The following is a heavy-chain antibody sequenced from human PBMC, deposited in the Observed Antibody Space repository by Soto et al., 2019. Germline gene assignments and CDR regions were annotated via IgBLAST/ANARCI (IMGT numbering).Heavy chain of an antibody. CDR3: ARAPPPYGDLDYYYYYMDV. D-gene: IGHD4-17*01. J-gene: IGHJ6*03. V-gene: IGHV3-21*01. Sequence: EVQLVESGGGLVKPGGSLRLSCAASGFTFSSYSMNWVRQAPGKGLEWVSSISSSSSYIYYADSVKGRFTISRDNAKNSLYLQRNSLRAEEPAGYYCARAPPPYGDLDYYYYYMDVWGKGTTVTVSS. CDR1: GFTFSSYS. CDR2: ISSSSSYI.